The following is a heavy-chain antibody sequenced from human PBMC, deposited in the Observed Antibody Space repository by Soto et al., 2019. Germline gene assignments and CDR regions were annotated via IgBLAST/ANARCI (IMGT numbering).Heavy chain of an antibody. CDR2: ISYDGSTK. CDR1: GFTFRCYA. CDR3: ARDGRTGTTLPHGGLDQ. D-gene: IGHD3-10*01. Sequence: QVQLMESGGGVVQPGGSLRLSCAASGFTFRCYAIHWVRQAPGKGLEWVAIISYDGSTKFYTDSVKGRFTISRDNSNNTLYLQMNRLRSEDTAIYYCARDGRTGTTLPHGGLDQWGQGTLVTVSS. J-gene: IGHJ4*02. V-gene: IGHV3-30-3*01.